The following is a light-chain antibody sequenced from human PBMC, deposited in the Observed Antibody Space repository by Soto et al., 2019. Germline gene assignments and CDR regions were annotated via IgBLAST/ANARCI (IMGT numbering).Light chain of an antibody. CDR1: QSISSY. CDR3: HQSYSTPT. V-gene: IGKV1-39*01. CDR2: AAS. Sequence: DIQMTQSPSSLSASVGDRVTITCRASQSISSYLNWYQQKPGKAPKLLIYAASSLQSGVPSRFSGSGSGTDFTLTISSLQPEDFATYYCHQSYSTPTFGQGTNVEIK. J-gene: IGKJ1*01.